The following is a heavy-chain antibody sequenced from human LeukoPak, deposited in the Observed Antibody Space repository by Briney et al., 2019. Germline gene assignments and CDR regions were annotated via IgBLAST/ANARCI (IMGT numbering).Heavy chain of an antibody. CDR3: ARGYSSGSYYFDY. CDR1: GGSISSRSYY. CDR2: IYYSGGT. Sequence: SETLSLTCTVSGGSISSRSYYWGWIRQPPGKGLEWIGSIYYSGGTYYSPSLKSRVTISVDTSKNQFSLKLSSVTAADAAVYYCARGYSSGSYYFDYWGQGTLVTVSS. V-gene: IGHV4-39*01. J-gene: IGHJ4*02. D-gene: IGHD6-19*01.